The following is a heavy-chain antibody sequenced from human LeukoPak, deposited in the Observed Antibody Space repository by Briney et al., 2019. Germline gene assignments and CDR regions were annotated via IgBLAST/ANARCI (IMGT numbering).Heavy chain of an antibody. CDR3: AKHLATNYYFDY. V-gene: IGHV3-23*01. D-gene: IGHD5-12*01. CDR2: ISTSGGST. Sequence: GGSLRLSCAASGFTFSSYVMSWVRQAPGKGLYWVSSISTSGGSTSYADSVKGRFTISRDNSKNTLYLQMNSLRAEDTAVYYCAKHLATNYYFDYWGQGTLVTVSS. CDR1: GFTFSSYV. J-gene: IGHJ4*02.